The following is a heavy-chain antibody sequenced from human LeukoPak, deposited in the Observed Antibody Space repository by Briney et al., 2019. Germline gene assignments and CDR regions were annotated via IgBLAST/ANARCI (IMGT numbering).Heavy chain of an antibody. CDR1: GYTFTSYD. V-gene: IGHV1-8*01. J-gene: IGHJ5*02. D-gene: IGHD1-14*01. CDR3: VRVRTRRWFDP. Sequence: ASVKVSCKASGYTFTSYDINWVRQATGQGLEWMGWMNPNSGNTGYAQKFQGRVTMTRNTSTSTAYMELSSLRSEDTAVYYCVRVRTRRWFDPWGQGTLVTVSS. CDR2: MNPNSGNT.